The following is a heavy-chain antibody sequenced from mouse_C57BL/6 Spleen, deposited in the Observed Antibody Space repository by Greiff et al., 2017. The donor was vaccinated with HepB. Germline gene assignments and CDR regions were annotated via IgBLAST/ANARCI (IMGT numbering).Heavy chain of an antibody. Sequence: VQLQQPGAELVRPGSSVKLSCKASGYTFTSYWMHWVKQRPIQGLEWIGNIDPSDSETHYNQKFKGKATLTVDKSSSTAYMQLSSLTSEDSAVYYCARATTVVAHFDYWGQGTTLTVSS. D-gene: IGHD1-1*01. J-gene: IGHJ2*01. CDR1: GYTFTSYW. CDR2: IDPSDSET. CDR3: ARATTVVAHFDY. V-gene: IGHV1-52*01.